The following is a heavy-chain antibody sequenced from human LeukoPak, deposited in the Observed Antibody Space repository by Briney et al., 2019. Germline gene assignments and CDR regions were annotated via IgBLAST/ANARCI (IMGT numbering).Heavy chain of an antibody. Sequence: GASVKVSCKASGYTFTSYGISWVRQAPGQGLEWMGIINPSSGTTNYAQNFRGRVTLTRDTSTSTVYMELSSLRFEDTAVYYCASPGDIVGATNGDDASDIWGQGTMVTVSS. CDR1: GYTFTSYG. CDR3: ASPGDIVGATNGDDASDI. J-gene: IGHJ3*02. V-gene: IGHV1-46*01. D-gene: IGHD1-26*01. CDR2: INPSSGTT.